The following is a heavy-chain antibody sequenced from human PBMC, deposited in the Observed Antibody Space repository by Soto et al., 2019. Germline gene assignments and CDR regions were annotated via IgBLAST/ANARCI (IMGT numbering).Heavy chain of an antibody. CDR1: GFTFGDYA. CDR2: IRSKAYGGTT. Sequence: GGSLRLSCTASGFTFGDYAMSWFRQAPGKGLEWVGFIRSKAYGGTTEYAASVKGRFTISRDDSKSIAYLQMNSLKTEDTAVYYCTRSPSYYYDSSTYFDYWGQGTLVTVSS. D-gene: IGHD3-22*01. CDR3: TRSPSYYYDSSTYFDY. V-gene: IGHV3-49*03. J-gene: IGHJ4*02.